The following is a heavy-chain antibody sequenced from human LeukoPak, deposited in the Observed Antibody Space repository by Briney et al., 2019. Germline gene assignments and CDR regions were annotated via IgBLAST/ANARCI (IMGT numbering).Heavy chain of an antibody. V-gene: IGHV4-38-2*01. J-gene: IGHJ4*02. CDR1: GYSFSSGYY. Sequence: PSETLSLTCAVSGYSFSSGYYWGWIRQPPGKGLEWIGIIYHSGCTYYNPSLKSRVTISVDTSKNQFSLKLSSVTAADTAVYYCARVRHLFAGGRNSGYRGGFDYWGQGTLVTVSS. CDR3: ARVRHLFAGGRNSGYRGGFDY. D-gene: IGHD5-12*01. CDR2: IYHSGCT.